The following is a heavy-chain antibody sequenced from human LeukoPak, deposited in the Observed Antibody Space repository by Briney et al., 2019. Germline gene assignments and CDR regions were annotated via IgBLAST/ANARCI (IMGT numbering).Heavy chain of an antibody. J-gene: IGHJ6*03. V-gene: IGHV1-8*03. CDR1: GYTFTSYD. CDR2: MNPNSGNT. CDR3: ARNRRYCSSTSCYWGSYYYYYMDV. D-gene: IGHD2-2*01. Sequence: ASVKVSCKASGYTFTSYDINWVRQATGQGLEWTGWMNPNSGNTGYAQKFQGRVTITRNTSISTAYMELSSLRSEDTAVYYCARNRRYCSSTSCYWGSYYYYYMDVWGKGTTVTVSS.